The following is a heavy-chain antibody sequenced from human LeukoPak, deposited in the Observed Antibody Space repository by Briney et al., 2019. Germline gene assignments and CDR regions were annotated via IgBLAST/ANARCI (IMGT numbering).Heavy chain of an antibody. CDR2: INTNTGKP. J-gene: IGHJ3*02. CDR3: AREILRLDI. CDR1: GYSFTTHG. Sequence: ASVKVSCKSSGYSFTTHGISWVRQAPGQGLEWMGWINTNTGKPTYAQGFTGRFVFSVDTSVSTAYLQISSLTTEDTAVYYCAREILRLDIWGQGTMVTVSS. V-gene: IGHV7-4-1*02.